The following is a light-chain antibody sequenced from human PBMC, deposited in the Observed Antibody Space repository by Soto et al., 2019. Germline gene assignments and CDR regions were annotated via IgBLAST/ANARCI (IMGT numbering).Light chain of an antibody. CDR1: SSNIGINY. V-gene: IGLV1-51*01. CDR2: YNN. J-gene: IGLJ2*01. Sequence: QSVLTQPPSVSAAPGQKVTISCSGSSSNIGINYVSWYQQVPGTAPKLLIYYNNKRPSGIPDRFSGSKSGTSATLGITGLQTGDEADYYCGTWDSSLSAGVFGGGTKLTAL. CDR3: GTWDSSLSAGV.